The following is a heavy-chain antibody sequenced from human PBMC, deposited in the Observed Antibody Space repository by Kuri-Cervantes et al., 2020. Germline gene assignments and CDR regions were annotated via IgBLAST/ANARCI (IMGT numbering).Heavy chain of an antibody. J-gene: IGHJ4*02. CDR3: AKDAGLRGVFDY. CDR1: GFTFSSYA. CDR2: ISGSGGST. D-gene: IGHD3-10*01. Sequence: GESLKISCAASGFTFSSYAMSWVRQAPGKGLEWVSAISGSGGSTYYADSVKGRFTISRDNSKNTLYLQMNSLRAEDTAVYYCAKDAGLRGVFDYWGQGILVTVSS. V-gene: IGHV3-23*01.